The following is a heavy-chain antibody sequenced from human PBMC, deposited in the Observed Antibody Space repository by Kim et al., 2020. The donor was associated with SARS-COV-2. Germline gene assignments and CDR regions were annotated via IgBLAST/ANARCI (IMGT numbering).Heavy chain of an antibody. Sequence: IYNSGTPTSTPSLKSRVTVSIDTSKNQFSLKLSSVTAADTAVYYCAKGLNWGQGTLVTVSS. J-gene: IGHJ4*02. CDR2: IYNSGTP. CDR3: AKGLN. V-gene: IGHV4-39*01.